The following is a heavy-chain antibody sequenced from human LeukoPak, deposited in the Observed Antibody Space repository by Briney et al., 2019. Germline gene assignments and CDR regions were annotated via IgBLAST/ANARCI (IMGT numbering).Heavy chain of an antibody. CDR3: ARVDPRVGALDY. CDR1: GYTFTSYG. CDR2: TSAYNGNT. J-gene: IGHJ4*02. D-gene: IGHD1-26*01. Sequence: ASVKVSCKASGYTFTSYGISWVRQAPGQGLEWMGWTSAYNGNTNYARKLQGRVTMTTDTSTSTAYMELRSLRSDDTAAYYCARVDPRVGALDYWGQGTLVTVSS. V-gene: IGHV1-18*01.